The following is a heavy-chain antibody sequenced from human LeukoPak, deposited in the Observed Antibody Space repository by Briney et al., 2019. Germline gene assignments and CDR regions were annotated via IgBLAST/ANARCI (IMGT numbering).Heavy chain of an antibody. J-gene: IGHJ4*02. CDR2: IYTSGST. V-gene: IGHV4-59*10. D-gene: IGHD3-22*01. Sequence: SETLSLTCAVYGGSFSGYYWSWIRQPAGKGLEWIGRIYTSGSTNYNPSLKSRVTMSEDTSKNQFSLKLSSVTAADTAVYYCARDRYYYDSSGYYVFDYWGQGTLVTVSS. CDR1: GGSFSGYY. CDR3: ARDRYYYDSSGYYVFDY.